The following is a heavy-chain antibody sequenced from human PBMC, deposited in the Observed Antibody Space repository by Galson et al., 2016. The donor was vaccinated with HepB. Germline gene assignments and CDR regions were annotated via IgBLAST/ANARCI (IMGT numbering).Heavy chain of an antibody. CDR3: ARGHWNWWDYFDY. D-gene: IGHD1-7*01. Sequence: SLRLSCAASGFTLENYSMNWLRQAPGTGLEWLSYISRISTTIYYADSVKGRFTISRDNAKNSLYLQMNSLRAEDTAVYYCARGHWNWWDYFDYWGQGALVTVSS. J-gene: IGHJ4*02. CDR1: GFTLENYS. V-gene: IGHV3-48*01. CDR2: ISRISTTI.